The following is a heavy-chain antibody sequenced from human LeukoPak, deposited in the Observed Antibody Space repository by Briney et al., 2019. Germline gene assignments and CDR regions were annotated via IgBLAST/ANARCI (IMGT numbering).Heavy chain of an antibody. V-gene: IGHV1-2*02. J-gene: IGHJ5*02. CDR2: INPNSGGT. CDR1: GYTFTGYY. Sequence: ASVKVSCKASGYTFTGYYMHWVRQAPGQGLEWMGWINPNSGGTNYAQKFQGRVTMTRDTSISTAYMELSRLRSDDTAVYYCARMSSSFDWFDPWGQGTLVTVSS. D-gene: IGHD6-13*01. CDR3: ARMSSSFDWFDP.